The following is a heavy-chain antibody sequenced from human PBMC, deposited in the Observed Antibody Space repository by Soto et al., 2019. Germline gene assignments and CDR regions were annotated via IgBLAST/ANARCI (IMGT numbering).Heavy chain of an antibody. D-gene: IGHD4-17*01. CDR1: GGTFSSYA. V-gene: IGHV1-69*01. CDR2: IIPIFGTA. Sequence: QVQLVQSGAEVKKPGSSVKVSCKASGGTFSSYAISWVRQAPGQGLEWMGGIIPIFGTANYAQKFHGRVTITADESTSTAYMELSSLRSEDTAVYYCARDRAYYGDFYYYYGMDVWGQGTTVTVSS. J-gene: IGHJ6*02. CDR3: ARDRAYYGDFYYYYGMDV.